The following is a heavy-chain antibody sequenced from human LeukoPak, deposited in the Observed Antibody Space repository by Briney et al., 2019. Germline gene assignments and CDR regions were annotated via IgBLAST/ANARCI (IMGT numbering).Heavy chain of an antibody. CDR1: GGSISSGGYY. V-gene: IGHV4-31*03. CDR2: IYYSGNT. J-gene: IGHJ4*02. CDR3: ARGYISGYYLPPAY. Sequence: SETLSLTCTVSGGSISSGGYYWNWIRQYPGKGLEWIGYIYYSGNTYYNPSLKSRVTISLNTSKNQFSLKLISVTAADTAVYYCARGYISGYYLPPAYWGQGTLVTVSS. D-gene: IGHD3-22*01.